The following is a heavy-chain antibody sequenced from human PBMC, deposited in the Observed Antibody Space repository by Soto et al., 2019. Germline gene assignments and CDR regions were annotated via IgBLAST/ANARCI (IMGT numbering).Heavy chain of an antibody. J-gene: IGHJ4*02. CDR3: ARERGKAAAVHFDY. Sequence: GSLRRSCAPPGFTLSSYWMHWGRKAPGKGLVWVSRINSDGSSTSYADSVKGRFTISRDNAKNTLYLQMNSLRAEDTAVYYCARERGKAAAVHFDYWGQGT. CDR2: INSDGSST. CDR1: GFTLSSYW. D-gene: IGHD6-13*01. V-gene: IGHV3-74*01.